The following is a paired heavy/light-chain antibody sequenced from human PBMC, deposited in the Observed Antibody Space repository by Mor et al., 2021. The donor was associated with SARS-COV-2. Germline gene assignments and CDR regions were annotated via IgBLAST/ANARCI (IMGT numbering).Light chain of an antibody. CDR2: GAS. CDR1: QSVSSN. CDR3: QQYNNWPPRT. V-gene: IGKV3-15*01. J-gene: IGKJ1*01. Sequence: EIVMTQSPATLSVSPGERATLSCRASQSVSSNLAWYQQKPGQAPRLLIYGASTRATGIPARFSGSGSGTEFTLTISSLQSEDFAVYYCQQYNNWPPRTFGQGTKVEIK.
Heavy chain of an antibody. D-gene: IGHD6-19*01. V-gene: IGHV3-21*01. CDR2: ISSSSSYI. J-gene: IGHJ4*02. Sequence: EVQLVESGGGLVKPGGSLRLSCAASGFTFSSYSMNWVRQAPGKGLEWVSSISSSSSYIYYADSVKGRFTISRDNAKNSLYLQMNSLRAEDTAVYYCARAPAACGGWRGSSGCFNGYWGQGTLVTVSS. CDR3: ARAPAACGGWRGSSGCFNGY. CDR1: GFTFSSYS.